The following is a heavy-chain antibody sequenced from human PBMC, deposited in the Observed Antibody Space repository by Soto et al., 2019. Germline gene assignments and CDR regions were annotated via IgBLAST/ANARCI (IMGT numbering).Heavy chain of an antibody. Sequence: GGSLILSCVMSGFTFSDYGMHWVRQAPGKGLEWVAVMWYDGSNEFYADSVKGRFTISRDNSKNTLYLQMHSLRTDDTAVYYCARDGYCSGGSCYSVPVFDYWGQGTLVTVS. CDR1: GFTFSDYG. CDR3: ARDGYCSGGSCYSVPVFDY. CDR2: MWYDGSNE. V-gene: IGHV3-33*01. J-gene: IGHJ4*02. D-gene: IGHD2-15*01.